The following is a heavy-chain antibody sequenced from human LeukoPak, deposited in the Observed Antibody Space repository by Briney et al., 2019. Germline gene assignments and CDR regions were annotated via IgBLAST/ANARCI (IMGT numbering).Heavy chain of an antibody. Sequence: SETLSLTCTVSGGSISSSSYYWGWIRQPPGKGLEWIGEINHSGSTNYNPSLKSRVTISVDTSKNQFSLKLSSVTAADTAVYYCARHDFWSGDSLWGQGTLVTVSS. D-gene: IGHD3-3*01. CDR2: INHSGST. V-gene: IGHV4-39*07. CDR1: GGSISSSSYY. CDR3: ARHDFWSGDSL. J-gene: IGHJ4*02.